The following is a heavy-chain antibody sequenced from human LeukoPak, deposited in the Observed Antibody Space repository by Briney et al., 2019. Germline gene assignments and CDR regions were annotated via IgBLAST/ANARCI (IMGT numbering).Heavy chain of an antibody. Sequence: TGGSLRLSCAASGFTFSSYWMHWARQAPGKGLVWVSRINSDGSSTSYADSVKGRFTISRDNAKNTLYLQMNSLRAEDTAVYYCARGRLTAVTTGVYWGQGTLVTVSS. CDR1: GFTFSSYW. CDR3: ARGRLTAVTTGVY. CDR2: INSDGSST. D-gene: IGHD4-17*01. J-gene: IGHJ4*02. V-gene: IGHV3-74*01.